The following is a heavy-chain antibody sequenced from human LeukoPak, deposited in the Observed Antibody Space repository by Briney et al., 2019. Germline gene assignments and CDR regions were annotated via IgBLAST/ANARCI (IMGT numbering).Heavy chain of an antibody. V-gene: IGHV3-23*01. J-gene: IGHJ4*02. CDR1: GFTHSSYA. CDR3: AKAWPAAGTFDS. Sequence: GRSLRLSCAASGFTHSSYAMHWVRQAPGKGLEWVSGISGSGGSTYYADSVKGRFSSSRDNSKNTLYLQMNSLRAEDTAVYYCAKAWPAAGTFDSWGQGSLVTVSS. CDR2: ISGSGGST. D-gene: IGHD6-13*01.